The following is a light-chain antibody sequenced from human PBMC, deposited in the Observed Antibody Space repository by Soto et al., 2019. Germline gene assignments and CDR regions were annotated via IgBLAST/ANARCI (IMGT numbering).Light chain of an antibody. V-gene: IGKV3-20*01. J-gene: IGKJ1*01. CDR1: QSVSSSY. Sequence: EIVLTQSPGTLSLSPGERATLSCRASQSVSSSYLAWYQQKPGQAPRLLIYGASSRATGIPDRFSGSGSGTDFTLTISRLEPEDVAVYYCQQCGSSPWTFGQGTKVEIK. CDR3: QQCGSSPWT. CDR2: GAS.